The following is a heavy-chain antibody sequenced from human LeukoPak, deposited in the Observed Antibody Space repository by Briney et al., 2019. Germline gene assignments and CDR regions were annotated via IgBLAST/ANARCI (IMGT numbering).Heavy chain of an antibody. CDR2: FDPEDGET. CDR3: ATDGLWFGELGFDP. V-gene: IGHV1-24*01. J-gene: IGHJ5*02. D-gene: IGHD3-10*01. Sequence: GASVKVSCKVSGYTLTELSMHWVRQAPGKGLEWMGGFDPEDGETIYAQKFQGRVTMTEDTSTDTAYMELSSPRSEDTAVYYCATDGLWFGELGFDPWGQGTLVTVSS. CDR1: GYTLTELS.